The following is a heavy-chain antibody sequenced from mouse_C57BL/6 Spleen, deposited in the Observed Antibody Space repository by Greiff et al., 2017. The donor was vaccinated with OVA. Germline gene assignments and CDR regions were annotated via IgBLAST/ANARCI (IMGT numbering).Heavy chain of an antibody. CDR3: ARHVLDRYYFDY. V-gene: IGHV5-9*01. CDR2: ISGGGGNT. J-gene: IGHJ2*01. CDR1: GFTFSSYT. Sequence: EVQLVESGGGLVKPGGSLKLSCAASGFTFSSYTMSWVRQTPEKRLEWVATISGGGGNTYYPDSVKGRFTISRDNAKNTLYLQMSSLRSEDTALYYCARHVLDRYYFDYWGQGTTLTVSS.